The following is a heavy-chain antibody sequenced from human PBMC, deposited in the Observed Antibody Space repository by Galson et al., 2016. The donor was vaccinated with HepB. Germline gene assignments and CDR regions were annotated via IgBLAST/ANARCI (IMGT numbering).Heavy chain of an antibody. CDR3: AKADDFGAAAPPNWFDT. J-gene: IGHJ5*02. Sequence: TLSLTCTVSGDSIVSGFYWTWIRQHPGKTLEWIGYIYYTGSAYYNPSLKSRATISLDTSESQFSLKLTSVTAADTAVYYCAKADDFGAAAPPNWFDTWGQGTLVTVSS. V-gene: IGHV4-31*03. CDR1: GDSIVSGFY. D-gene: IGHD3-16*01. CDR2: IYYTGSA.